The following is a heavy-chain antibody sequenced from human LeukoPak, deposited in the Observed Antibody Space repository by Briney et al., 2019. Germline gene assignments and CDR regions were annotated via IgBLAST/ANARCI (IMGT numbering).Heavy chain of an antibody. CDR1: GYTFTGYY. Sequence: ASVKVSCKASGYTFTGYYMHWVRQAPGQGLEWMGWINPNSGGTNYAQKFQGWVTMTRDTSISTAYMELSRLRSDDTAVYYCARDPSGVAAAYFDYWGQGTLVTVSS. CDR2: INPNSGGT. D-gene: IGHD2-15*01. J-gene: IGHJ4*02. V-gene: IGHV1-2*04. CDR3: ARDPSGVAAAYFDY.